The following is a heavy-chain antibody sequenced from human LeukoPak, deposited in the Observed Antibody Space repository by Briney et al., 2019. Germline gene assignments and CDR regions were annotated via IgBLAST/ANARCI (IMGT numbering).Heavy chain of an antibody. D-gene: IGHD6-19*01. Sequence: AETLSLTCAVSGYSISSGYYWGWIRQPPGKGLEWIGSIYHSGSTYYNPSLKSRVTISVDTSKNQFSLKLISVTAADTAVYFCARALTSGWYSGKYYWGQGTLVTVSS. CDR3: ARALTSGWYSGKYY. CDR1: GYSISSGYY. J-gene: IGHJ4*02. CDR2: IYHSGST. V-gene: IGHV4-38-2*01.